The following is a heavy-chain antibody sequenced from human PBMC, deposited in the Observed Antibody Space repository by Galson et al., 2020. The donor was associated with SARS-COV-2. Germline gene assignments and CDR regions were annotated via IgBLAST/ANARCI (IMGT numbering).Heavy chain of an antibody. D-gene: IGHD6-19*01. Sequence: GESLKISCAASGFTFSDHAMHWVRQAPGKGLEWVAQIYFDGSEKYYGDSVNGRFTISRDSSKNTVYLQMNNLRADDTAVYYCARDGQSSSGWAFDYWGQGTLLTVSS. V-gene: IGHV3-33*01. J-gene: IGHJ4*02. CDR1: GFTFSDHA. CDR2: IYFDGSEK. CDR3: ARDGQSSSGWAFDY.